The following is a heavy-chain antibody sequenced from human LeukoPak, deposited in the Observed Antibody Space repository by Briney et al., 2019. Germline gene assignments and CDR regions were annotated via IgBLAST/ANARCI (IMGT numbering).Heavy chain of an antibody. CDR3: TRDKLELRQFDY. V-gene: IGHV3-15*07. CDR1: GFTFSNAW. CDR2: IKSKTDGGTT. Sequence: GGSLRLSCAASGFTFSNAWMNWVRQAPGKGLEWVGRIKSKTDGGTTDYAAPVKGRFIISRDDSKDMLYLQMNSLKTEDTGVYYCTRDKLELRQFDYWGQGTLVTVSS. J-gene: IGHJ4*02. D-gene: IGHD1-26*01.